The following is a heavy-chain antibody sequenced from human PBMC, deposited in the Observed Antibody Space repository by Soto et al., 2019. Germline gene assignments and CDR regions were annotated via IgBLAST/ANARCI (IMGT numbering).Heavy chain of an antibody. Sequence: SETLSLTCTVSGGSISSSSYYWGWIRQPPGKGLEWIGSIYYSGSTYYNPSLKSRVTISVDTSKNQFSLKLSSVTAADTAVYYCASFYDILTGYYNDYGMDVWGQGTTVTVSS. CDR2: IYYSGST. V-gene: IGHV4-39*01. CDR1: GGSISSSSYY. CDR3: ASFYDILTGYYNDYGMDV. D-gene: IGHD3-9*01. J-gene: IGHJ6*02.